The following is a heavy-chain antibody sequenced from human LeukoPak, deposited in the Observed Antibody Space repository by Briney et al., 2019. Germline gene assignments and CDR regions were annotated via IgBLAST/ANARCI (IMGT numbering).Heavy chain of an antibody. D-gene: IGHD6-13*01. CDR3: ARLSIAAKDFDY. Sequence: PSETLSLTCTVSGGSISSSSYYWGWIRQPPGKGLEWIGSIYYSGSTYYNPSLKSRVTISVDTSKNQFSLKLSSVTAADTAVYYCARLSIAAKDFDYWGRGTLVTVSS. CDR1: GGSISSSSYY. CDR2: IYYSGST. V-gene: IGHV4-39*01. J-gene: IGHJ4*02.